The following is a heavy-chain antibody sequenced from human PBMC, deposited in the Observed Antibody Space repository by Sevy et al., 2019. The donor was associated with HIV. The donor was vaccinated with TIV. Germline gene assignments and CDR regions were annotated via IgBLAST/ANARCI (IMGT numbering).Heavy chain of an antibody. V-gene: IGHV3-30*18. CDR2: ISYDGSNK. J-gene: IGHJ4*02. CDR3: AKDQGLYYDFWSGYWAFDY. D-gene: IGHD3-3*01. CDR1: GFTFSSYG. Sequence: GGSLRLSCAASGFTFSSYGMHWVRQAPGKGLEWVAVISYDGSNKYYADSVKGRFTISGDNSKNTLYLQMNSLRAEDTAVYYCAKDQGLYYDFWSGYWAFDYWGQGTLVTVSS.